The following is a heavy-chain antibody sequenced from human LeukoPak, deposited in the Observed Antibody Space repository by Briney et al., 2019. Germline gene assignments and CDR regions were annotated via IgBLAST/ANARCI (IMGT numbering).Heavy chain of an antibody. CDR2: VSGSGSGT. CDR1: GFTFYNYA. CDR3: AKVLPPYSSQPIFDY. V-gene: IGHV3-23*01. Sequence: GGSLRLSCTASGFTFYNYAMNWVRQAPGKGLEWVSTVSGSGSGTYYADSVTGRLTISRDNSKNTVYLQINSLRAEDTAVYYCAKVLPPYSSQPIFDYWGQGTLVTVSS. J-gene: IGHJ4*02. D-gene: IGHD2-15*01.